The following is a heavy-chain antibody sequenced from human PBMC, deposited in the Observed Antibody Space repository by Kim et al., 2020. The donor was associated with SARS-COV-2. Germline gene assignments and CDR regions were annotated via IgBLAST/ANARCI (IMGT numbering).Heavy chain of an antibody. J-gene: IGHJ6*02. V-gene: IGHV3-11*01. CDR3: ARSYYYEGSDYYYGMDV. CDR2: ISSSGSTI. CDR1: GFTFSDYY. Sequence: GGSLRLSCAASGFTFSDYYMSWIRQAPGKGLEWVSYISSSGSTIYYADSVKGRFTISRDNAKNSLYLQMNSLRAEDTAVYYCARSYYYEGSDYYYGMDVWGQGTTVTVSS. D-gene: IGHD3-22*01.